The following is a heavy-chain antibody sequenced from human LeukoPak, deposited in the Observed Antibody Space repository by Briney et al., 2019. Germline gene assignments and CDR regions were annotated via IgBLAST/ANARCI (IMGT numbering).Heavy chain of an antibody. CDR1: GYSFTTYG. Sequence: GESLKISCKGSGYSFTTYGISWVRQAPGQGLEWMGWISTYNGNTNYAQKLQGRLTLTTDTSTSTAYMELRSLRSDDTAVYYCARDRATDAFDIWGQGTLVSVSS. CDR2: ISTYNGNT. V-gene: IGHV1-18*01. D-gene: IGHD1-26*01. CDR3: ARDRATDAFDI. J-gene: IGHJ3*02.